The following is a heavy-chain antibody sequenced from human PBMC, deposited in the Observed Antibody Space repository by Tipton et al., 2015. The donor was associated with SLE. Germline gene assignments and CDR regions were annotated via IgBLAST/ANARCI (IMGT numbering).Heavy chain of an antibody. CDR2: ISGSGVDP. CDR1: GFNFDNYG. V-gene: IGHV3-23*01. CDR3: AKGSGWYEDGALDV. Sequence: SLRLSCAASGFNFDNYGMSWVRQAPGKGLEWVSAISGSGVDPYYADSVKGRFTISRDNSKNTLYLQMNSLRAEDTAVYFCAKGSGWYEDGALDVCGQGSSVSVSS. J-gene: IGHJ6*02. D-gene: IGHD6-19*01.